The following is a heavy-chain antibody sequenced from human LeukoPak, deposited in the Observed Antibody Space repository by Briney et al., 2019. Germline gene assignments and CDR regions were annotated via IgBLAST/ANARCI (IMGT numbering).Heavy chain of an antibody. CDR1: GGSINSYY. J-gene: IGHJ4*02. CDR3: ARLGYCGRDWCLPDH. D-gene: IGHD2-21*01. Sequence: SETLSLTCTVSGGSINSYYWEWIRQSPGKGLEWIGWIYYSGTTNYNPSLKSRVIISVDTSTNQLSLDLTSVTAADTAVYYCARLGYCGRDWCLPDHWGQGTLVTVSS. CDR2: IYYSGTT. V-gene: IGHV4-59*08.